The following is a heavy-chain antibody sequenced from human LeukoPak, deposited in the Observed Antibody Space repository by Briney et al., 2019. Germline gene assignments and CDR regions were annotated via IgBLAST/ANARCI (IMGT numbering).Heavy chain of an antibody. Sequence: AGGSLRLSCAASGFTFSSYAMSWVRQAPGKGLEWVANIKQDGSEKYYVDSVKGRFTISRDNAKNSLYLQMNSLRAEDTAVYYCAREYDSSVILRYYYYMDVWGKGTTVTISS. CDR2: IKQDGSEK. CDR1: GFTFSSYA. J-gene: IGHJ6*03. V-gene: IGHV3-7*01. D-gene: IGHD3-22*01. CDR3: AREYDSSVILRYYYYMDV.